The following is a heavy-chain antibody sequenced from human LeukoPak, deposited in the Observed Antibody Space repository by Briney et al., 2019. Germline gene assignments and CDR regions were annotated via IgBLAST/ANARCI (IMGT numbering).Heavy chain of an antibody. Sequence: SETLSLTCTVSGGSISSGTYYWGWIRQPPGKGLEWIGSIFYSGNTYDNPSLKSRVAMSVDTSKNQFSLKLSSVTAADTAVYYCARLVATGGYFDYWGQGTLVTVSS. J-gene: IGHJ4*02. CDR2: IFYSGNT. CDR1: GGSISSGTYY. D-gene: IGHD5-12*01. CDR3: ARLVATGGYFDY. V-gene: IGHV4-39*01.